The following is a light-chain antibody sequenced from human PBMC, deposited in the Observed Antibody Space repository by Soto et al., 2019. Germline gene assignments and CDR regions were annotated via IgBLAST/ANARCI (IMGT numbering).Light chain of an antibody. V-gene: IGLV2-8*01. CDR3: SSYGGYNNVV. CDR2: EVN. CDR1: SSDVGGYNY. Sequence: QSALTQPPSASGSPGQSVTISCTGTSSDVGGYNYVSWFQQHPGKAPKLIIHEVNQRPSGVPDRVSGSNSGNTASLTVSVLQAEYEGTYYCSSYGGYNNVVFGTGTKVTVL. J-gene: IGLJ1*01.